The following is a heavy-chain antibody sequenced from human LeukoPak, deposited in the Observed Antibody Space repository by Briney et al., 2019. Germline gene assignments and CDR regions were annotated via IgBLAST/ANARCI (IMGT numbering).Heavy chain of an antibody. V-gene: IGHV1-46*01. Sequence: ASVKVSCKASGNTFTSFHIHWVRQAPGQGLEYMGIIKVYGDTTIYAQRFQGRITMTRDTSTSTVYMELSSLNSEDTAVYYCARGLGEQLVPMGYWGQGTLVTVSS. CDR1: GNTFTSFH. CDR2: IKVYGDTT. CDR3: ARGLGEQLVPMGY. J-gene: IGHJ4*02. D-gene: IGHD6-6*01.